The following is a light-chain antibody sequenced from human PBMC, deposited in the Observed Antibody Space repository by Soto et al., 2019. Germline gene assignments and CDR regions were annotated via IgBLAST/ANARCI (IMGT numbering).Light chain of an antibody. CDR1: SSDVGSYNL. CDR2: EVS. V-gene: IGLV2-23*02. CDR3: CSYAGSSTLYD. Sequence: QSVLTQPASVSGSPGQSITISCTGTSSDVGSYNLVSWYQQHPGKAPKLMIYEVSKRPSGVSNRFSGSKSGNTASLTISGLQAEDEADYYCCSYAGSSTLYDFGTGTQVTVL. J-gene: IGLJ1*01.